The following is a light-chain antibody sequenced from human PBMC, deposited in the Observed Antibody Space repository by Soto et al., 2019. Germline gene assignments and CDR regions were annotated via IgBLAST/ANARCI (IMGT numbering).Light chain of an antibody. CDR2: EVS. CDR3: SSYAGGSNLL. Sequence: QSALTQPPSASGSPGQSVTISCTGTSSDVGGYNYVSWYQQHPGKAPQLMIYEVSRRPSAVPDRFSGSKSGSTASLTVSGLQAEDEADYYCSSYAGGSNLLFGGGTKLTVL. V-gene: IGLV2-8*01. CDR1: SSDVGGYNY. J-gene: IGLJ2*01.